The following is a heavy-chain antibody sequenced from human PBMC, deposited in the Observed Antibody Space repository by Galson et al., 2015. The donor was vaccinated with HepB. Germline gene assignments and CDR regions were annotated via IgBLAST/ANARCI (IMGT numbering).Heavy chain of an antibody. J-gene: IGHJ3*01. CDR1: GYNFISYG. V-gene: IGHV1-18*04. CDR2: ITPYNGNR. Sequence: SVKVSCKASGYNFISYGITWVRQAQGQGFEWMGWITPYNGNRDYAQKFQDRVTMTTDTGTNTASLELRSLRSDDTAVYYCARDLSTAGTRGNDAFGVWGQGTMVTVS. CDR3: ARDLSTAGTRGNDAFGV. D-gene: IGHD6-13*01.